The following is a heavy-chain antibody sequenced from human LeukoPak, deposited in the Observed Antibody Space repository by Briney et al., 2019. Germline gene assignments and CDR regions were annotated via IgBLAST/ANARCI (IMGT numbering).Heavy chain of an antibody. CDR3: ARPLFRAVAGSYGGGFDN. CDR1: GFTFSSYW. V-gene: IGHV3-74*01. CDR2: INSDGSST. D-gene: IGHD6-19*01. J-gene: IGHJ4*02. Sequence: PGGSLRLSCAASGFTFSSYWMHWVRQAPGKGLVWVSRINSDGSSTSYADSVKGRFTISRDNSKNTLYLQMNSLRAEDTAVYYCARPLFRAVAGSYGGGFDNWGQGTLVTVSS.